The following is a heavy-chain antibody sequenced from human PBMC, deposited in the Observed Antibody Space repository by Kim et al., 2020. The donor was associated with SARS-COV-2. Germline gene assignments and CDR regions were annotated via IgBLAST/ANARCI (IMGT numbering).Heavy chain of an antibody. CDR1: GYSISSGYY. CDR3: ARDSSVLSYGDSFDY. CDR2: IYHSGST. D-gene: IGHD5-18*01. Sequence: SETLSLTCTVSGYSISSGYYWGWIRQPPGKGLEWIGSIYHSGSTYYNPSLKSRVTISVDTSKNQFSLKLSSVTAADTAVYYCARDSSVLSYGDSFDYWGQGTLVTVSS. V-gene: IGHV4-38-2*02. J-gene: IGHJ4*02.